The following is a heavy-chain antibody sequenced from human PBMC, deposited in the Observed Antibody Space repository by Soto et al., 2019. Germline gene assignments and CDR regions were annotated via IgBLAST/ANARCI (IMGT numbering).Heavy chain of an antibody. CDR1: GGTFSSYA. CDR2: IIPRSATS. Sequence: GASVKVSCKASGGTFSSYAISWVRQAPGQGLEWMGGIIPRSATSNYAQKFQGRVTITADESTNTAYMELSSLRSEDTAVYYCAGEGLVLVPTTVNSDYCYYAMDVWGQGTTVTVSS. J-gene: IGHJ6*01. V-gene: IGHV1-69*13. D-gene: IGHD2-2*01. CDR3: AGEGLVLVPTTVNSDYCYYAMDV.